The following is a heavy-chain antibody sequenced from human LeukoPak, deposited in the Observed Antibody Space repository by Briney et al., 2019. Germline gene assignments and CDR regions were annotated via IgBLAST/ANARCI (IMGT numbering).Heavy chain of an antibody. CDR2: ISHSGDT. Sequence: SGTLSLTCGVSGGSITSTNWWSWVRQPPGQGLEWIGEISHSGDTNYNPSLKSRVTISLGAAKNQFSLNLSSVTAADTAVYYCARGSNSVAYWGQGTLVTVSS. J-gene: IGHJ4*02. CDR1: GGSITSTNW. CDR3: ARGSNSVAY. V-gene: IGHV4-4*02. D-gene: IGHD4-23*01.